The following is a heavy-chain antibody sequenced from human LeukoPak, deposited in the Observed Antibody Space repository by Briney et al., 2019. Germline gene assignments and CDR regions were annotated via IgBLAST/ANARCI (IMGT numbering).Heavy chain of an antibody. CDR2: IYYSGST. CDR3: ARESEEHDYGDYFDY. D-gene: IGHD4-17*01. Sequence: SETLSLTCTVSGGSISSSSYYWGWIRQPPGKGLEWIGSIYYSGSTYYNPSLKSRVTISVDTSKNQFSLKLSSVTAADTAVYYCARESEEHDYGDYFDYWGQGTLVTVSS. J-gene: IGHJ4*02. V-gene: IGHV4-39*07. CDR1: GGSISSSSYY.